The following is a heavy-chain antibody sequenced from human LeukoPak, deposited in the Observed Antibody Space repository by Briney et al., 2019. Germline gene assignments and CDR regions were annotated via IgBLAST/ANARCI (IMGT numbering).Heavy chain of an antibody. Sequence: ASVTVSFKASGGTFSSYAISWVRQAPGQGLEGMGRIIPIFGIANYAQKFQGRVTITADKSTSTAYMELSSLRSEDTAVYYCARDRPIAAAGNYWGQGTLVTVSS. D-gene: IGHD6-13*01. CDR3: ARDRPIAAAGNY. J-gene: IGHJ4*02. CDR1: GGTFSSYA. V-gene: IGHV1-69*04. CDR2: IIPIFGIA.